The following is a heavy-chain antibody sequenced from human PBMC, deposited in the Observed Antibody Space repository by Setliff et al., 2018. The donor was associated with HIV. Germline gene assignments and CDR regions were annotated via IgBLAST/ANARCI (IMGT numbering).Heavy chain of an antibody. J-gene: IGHJ5*02. D-gene: IGHD2-15*01. Sequence: ASVKVPCKASGGTFSSYVISWVRQAPGQGPEWMGGIIPMYGVTNYAQKFQGRVTITTDESTSTAYMELSTLRSEDTAVYYCALPYCSGGNCWSSASLPPAGWFDPWGQGTLVT. V-gene: IGHV1-69*05. CDR2: IIPMYGVT. CDR1: GGTFSSYV. CDR3: ALPYCSGGNCWSSASLPPAGWFDP.